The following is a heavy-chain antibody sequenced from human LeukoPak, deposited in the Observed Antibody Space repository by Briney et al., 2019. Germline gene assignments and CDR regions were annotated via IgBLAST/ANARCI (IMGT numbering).Heavy chain of an antibody. Sequence: GGSLRLSCAASGFTFSSYGMPWVRQAPGKGLEWVAVIWYDGSNKYYADSVKGRFTISRDNSKNTLYLQMNSLRAEDTAVYYCARGGGGSSRTNTRFDPWGQGTLVTVSS. CDR3: ARGGGGSSRTNTRFDP. J-gene: IGHJ5*02. CDR1: GFTFSSYG. D-gene: IGHD2-2*01. CDR2: IWYDGSNK. V-gene: IGHV3-33*01.